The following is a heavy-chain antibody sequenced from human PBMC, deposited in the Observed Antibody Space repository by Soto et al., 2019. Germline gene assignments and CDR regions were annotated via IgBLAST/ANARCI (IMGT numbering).Heavy chain of an antibody. CDR2: IYHSGST. V-gene: IGHV4-30-2*01. CDR1: GGSIISGGYS. D-gene: IGHD3-22*01. Sequence: SETLSLTCAVSGGSIISGGYSWSWIRQPPGKGLEWIGYIYHSGSTYYNPSLKSRVTISVDRSKNQFSLKLSSVTAADTAVYYCARASDYYDSSGYYYFPHPHFDYWGQGTLVTVSS. J-gene: IGHJ4*02. CDR3: ARASDYYDSSGYYYFPHPHFDY.